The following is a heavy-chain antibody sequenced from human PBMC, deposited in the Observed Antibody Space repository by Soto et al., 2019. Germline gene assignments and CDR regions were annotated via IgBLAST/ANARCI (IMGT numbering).Heavy chain of an antibody. V-gene: IGHV3-15*01. J-gene: IGHJ4*02. Sequence: GGSLRLSCAASGFTFSNAWMSWVRQAPGKGLEWVGRIKSKTDGGTTDYAAPVKGRFTISRDDSKNTLYLQMNSLKTEDTAVYYCTTDSEYYYGSAPLNPDYWGQGTLVTVSS. D-gene: IGHD3-10*01. CDR3: TTDSEYYYGSAPLNPDY. CDR2: IKSKTDGGTT. CDR1: GFTFSNAW.